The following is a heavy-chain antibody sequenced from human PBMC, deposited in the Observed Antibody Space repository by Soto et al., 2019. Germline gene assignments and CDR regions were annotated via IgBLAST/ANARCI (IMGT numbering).Heavy chain of an antibody. CDR1: GFTVSSNY. Sequence: VGSLRLSCAASGFTVSSNYMSWVSQAPGKGLEWVSVIYSGGSTYYADSVKGRFTISRDNSKNTLYLQMNSLRAEDTAVYYCARDRWRVDTASYYYYGMDVWGQGTTVTVSS. J-gene: IGHJ6*02. CDR2: IYSGGST. D-gene: IGHD5-18*01. CDR3: ARDRWRVDTASYYYYGMDV. V-gene: IGHV3-53*01.